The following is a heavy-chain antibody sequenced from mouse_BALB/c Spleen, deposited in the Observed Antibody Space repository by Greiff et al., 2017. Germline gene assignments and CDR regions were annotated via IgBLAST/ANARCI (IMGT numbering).Heavy chain of an antibody. V-gene: IGHV3-8*02. CDR1: GDSITSGY. CDR2: ISYSGST. Sequence: EVQLQQSGPSLVKPSQTLSLTCSVTGDSITSGYWNWIRKFPGNKLEYMGYISYSGSTYYNPSLKSRISITRDTSKNQYYLQLNSVTTEDTATYYCASHYYGNSAWFAYWGQGTLVTVSA. J-gene: IGHJ3*01. D-gene: IGHD2-1*01. CDR3: ASHYYGNSAWFAY.